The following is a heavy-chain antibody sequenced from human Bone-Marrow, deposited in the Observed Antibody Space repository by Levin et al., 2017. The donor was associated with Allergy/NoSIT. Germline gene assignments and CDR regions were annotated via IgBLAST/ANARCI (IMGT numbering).Heavy chain of an antibody. CDR2: IYYSGST. Sequence: SETLSLTCTVSGGSISSYYWSWIRQPPGKGLEWIGYIYYSGSTNYNPSLKSRVTISVDTSKNQFSLKLSSVTAADTAVYYCARTIRGHHAFDIWGQGTMVTVSS. CDR1: GGSISSYY. V-gene: IGHV4-59*01. D-gene: IGHD3-16*01. J-gene: IGHJ3*02. CDR3: ARTIRGHHAFDI.